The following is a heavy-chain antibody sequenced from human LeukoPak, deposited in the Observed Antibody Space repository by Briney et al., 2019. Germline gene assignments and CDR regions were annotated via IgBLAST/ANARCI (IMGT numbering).Heavy chain of an antibody. CDR3: ARLGDPNYYDSSGYLPPVQYYFDY. Sequence: SETLSLTCTVSGGSISSYYWSWIRQPPGKGLEWIGYIYYSGSTNYNPSLKSRVTISVDTSKNQFSLKLSSVTAADTAVYYCARLGDPNYYDSSGYLPPVQYYFDYWGQGTLVTVSS. J-gene: IGHJ4*02. CDR1: GGSISSYY. CDR2: IYYSGST. V-gene: IGHV4-59*01. D-gene: IGHD3-22*01.